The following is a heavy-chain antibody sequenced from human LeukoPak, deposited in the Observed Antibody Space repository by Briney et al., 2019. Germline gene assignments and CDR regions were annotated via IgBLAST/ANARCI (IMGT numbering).Heavy chain of an antibody. V-gene: IGHV3-74*01. Sequence: GGSLRLSCAASGFTLSSYWMHWVRQAPGKGLVWVSRINSDGSSTSYADSVKGRFTISRDNAKNTLYLQMSSLRAEDTAVYYCPRGYSGTYRFGYWGQGTLVTVSS. CDR3: PRGYSGTYRFGY. D-gene: IGHD1-26*01. J-gene: IGHJ4*02. CDR1: GFTLSSYW. CDR2: INSDGSST.